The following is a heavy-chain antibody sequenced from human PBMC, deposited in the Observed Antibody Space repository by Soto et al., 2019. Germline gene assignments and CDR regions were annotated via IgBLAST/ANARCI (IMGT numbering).Heavy chain of an antibody. CDR1: GFSLNTGGLG. J-gene: IGHJ6*02. D-gene: IGHD2-21*02. Sequence: QITLKESGPTLVKPTQTLTLTCTFSGFSLNTGGLGVGWIRQPPGKALEWLALIYWDNDKRYSPSLMSRLTITKDTSKNXVXLXMTXMDPVDAATYYCVHSRCGGDCLQSYSSHYYYGLDVWGQGTTVTVSS. CDR3: VHSRCGGDCLQSYSSHYYYGLDV. CDR2: IYWDNDK. V-gene: IGHV2-5*02.